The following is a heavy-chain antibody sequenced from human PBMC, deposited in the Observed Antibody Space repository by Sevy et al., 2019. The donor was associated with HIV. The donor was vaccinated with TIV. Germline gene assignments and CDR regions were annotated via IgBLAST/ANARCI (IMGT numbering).Heavy chain of an antibody. CDR2: FFFTGST. Sequence: SETLSLTCTVSGVSISSSSYDWGWIRQPPGKGLEWNASFFFTGSTYYNPSLKSRFTISVDTSNNQFSLKLNSVTAADTALYYCSRQGGLVDRAFDYWGQGTLVTVSS. D-gene: IGHD3-10*01. CDR1: GVSISSSSYD. J-gene: IGHJ4*02. CDR3: SRQGGLVDRAFDY. V-gene: IGHV4-39*01.